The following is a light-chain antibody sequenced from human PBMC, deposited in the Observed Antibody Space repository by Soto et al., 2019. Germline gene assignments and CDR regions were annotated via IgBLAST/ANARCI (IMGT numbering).Light chain of an antibody. CDR3: SSYTSSSTGV. CDR1: SSDVGGYNY. Sequence: QSVLTQPASVSGSPGQSITLSCTGTSSDVGGYNYVSWYQQHPGKAPKLMIYDVSNRPSGGSNRFSGSKSGNTASLTISGLQAEDEADYYCSSYTSSSTGVFGTGTKAT. J-gene: IGLJ1*01. CDR2: DVS. V-gene: IGLV2-14*01.